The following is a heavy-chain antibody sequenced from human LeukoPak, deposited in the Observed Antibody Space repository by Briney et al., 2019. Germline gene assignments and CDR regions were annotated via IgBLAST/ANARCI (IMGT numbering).Heavy chain of an antibody. CDR1: GFTFSSYG. CDR2: IRYDGSNK. D-gene: IGHD5-18*01. Sequence: GGSLRLXCAASGFTFSSYGMQWVRQAPGKGLEWVAFIRYDGSNKYYADSVKGRFTISRDNSKNTLYLQMNSLRAEDTAVYYCAKEGEDTAMGDFDYWGQGTLVTVSS. J-gene: IGHJ4*02. V-gene: IGHV3-30*02. CDR3: AKEGEDTAMGDFDY.